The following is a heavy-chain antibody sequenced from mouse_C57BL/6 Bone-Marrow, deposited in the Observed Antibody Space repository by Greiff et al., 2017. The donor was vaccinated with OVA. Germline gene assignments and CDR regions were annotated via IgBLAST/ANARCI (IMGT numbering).Heavy chain of an antibody. V-gene: IGHV5-17*01. J-gene: IGHJ3*01. Sequence: EVQGVESGGGLVKPGGSLKLSCAASGFTFSDYGMHWVRQAPEKGLQWVAYISSGSSTIYYADTVKGRFTISRDNATNTLFLQMTSLRSEDTAMYYGARTSSGSSFAWFAYWGQGTLVTVSA. D-gene: IGHD1-1*01. CDR3: ARTSSGSSFAWFAY. CDR1: GFTFSDYG. CDR2: ISSGSSTI.